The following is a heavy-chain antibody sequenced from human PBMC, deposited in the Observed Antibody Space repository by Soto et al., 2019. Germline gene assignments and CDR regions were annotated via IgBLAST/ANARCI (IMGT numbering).Heavy chain of an antibody. CDR1: GYTLTELS. V-gene: IGHV1-24*01. D-gene: IGHD6-19*01. CDR3: ANIAFAGKSVGEFDS. J-gene: IGHJ4*02. CDR2: FDPEDGET. Sequence: ASGKVSCKVSGYTLTELSMHWVRQAPGKGLEWMGGFDPEDGETIYAQKFQGRVTMTEDTSTDTAYMELRSLRSEDTAVYYCANIAFAGKSVGEFDSWGPEALLTISS.